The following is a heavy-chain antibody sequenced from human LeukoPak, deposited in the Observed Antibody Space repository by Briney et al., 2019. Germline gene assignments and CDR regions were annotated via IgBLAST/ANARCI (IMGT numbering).Heavy chain of an antibody. CDR1: GFTFSSYS. J-gene: IGHJ4*02. D-gene: IGHD2-2*03. Sequence: GGSLRLSCAASGFTFSSYSMNWVRQAPGKWLEWVSSISSSSSYIYYADSVEGRFTISRDNAKNSLYLQMNSLRAEDTAVYYCARARMDYFDYWGQGTLVTVSS. CDR3: ARARMDYFDY. CDR2: ISSSSSYI. V-gene: IGHV3-21*04.